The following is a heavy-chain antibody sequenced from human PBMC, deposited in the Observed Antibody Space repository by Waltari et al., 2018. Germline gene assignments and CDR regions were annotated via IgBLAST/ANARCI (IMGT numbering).Heavy chain of an antibody. CDR1: GFTFSSYA. CDR3: ARGSCWSSECYFDY. J-gene: IGHJ4*02. D-gene: IGHD6-19*01. Sequence: EVQLLESGGGLVQPGGFLRLSCAASGFTFSSYAMSWVRQAPRKGLAWVSAISGSGGSTYYAASVKGRFTISRDNSKNTLYLQMNSLRAEDTAVYYCARGSCWSSECYFDYWGQGTLVTVSS. V-gene: IGHV3-23*01. CDR2: ISGSGGST.